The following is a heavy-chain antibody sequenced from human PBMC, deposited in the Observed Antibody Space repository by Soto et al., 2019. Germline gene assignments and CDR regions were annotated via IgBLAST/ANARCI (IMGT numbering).Heavy chain of an antibody. CDR3: AKGEYYYDSSGYYYGGY. J-gene: IGHJ4*02. Sequence: GGSLRLSCAASGFTFSSYAMSWVRQAPGKGLEWVSAISGSGGSTYYADSVKGRFTISRDNSKNTLYLQMNSLRAEDTAVYYCAKGEYYYDSSGYYYGGYWGQGTLVTVSS. CDR2: ISGSGGST. CDR1: GFTFSSYA. V-gene: IGHV3-23*01. D-gene: IGHD3-22*01.